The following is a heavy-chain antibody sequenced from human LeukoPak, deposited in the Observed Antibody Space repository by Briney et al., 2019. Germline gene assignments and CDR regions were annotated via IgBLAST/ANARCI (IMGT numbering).Heavy chain of an antibody. CDR3: ARDGGYYYDSSGLEYFQH. V-gene: IGHV3-21*01. D-gene: IGHD3-22*01. CDR1: GFTFSSYS. CDR2: ISSSSSYI. Sequence: GGSLRLSCAASGFTFSSYSMNWVRQAPGKGLGWVSSISSSSSYIYYADSVKGRFTISRDNAKNSLYLQMNSLRAEDTAVYYCARDGGYYYDSSGLEYFQHWGQGTLVTVSS. J-gene: IGHJ1*01.